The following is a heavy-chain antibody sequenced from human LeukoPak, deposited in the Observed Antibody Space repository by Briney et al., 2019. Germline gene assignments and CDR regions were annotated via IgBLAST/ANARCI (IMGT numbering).Heavy chain of an antibody. CDR1: GFTFSSYA. Sequence: PGGSLRLSCAASGFTFSSYAMSWVRQAPGKGLEWVSAISGSGGSTYYADSVKGRFTISRDNSKNTLYLQMNSLRAEDTAVYYCAXDXYYXILTGYHNTFDYWGQGTLVTVSS. CDR3: AXDXYYXILTGYHNTFDY. D-gene: IGHD3-9*01. CDR2: ISGSGGST. V-gene: IGHV3-23*01. J-gene: IGHJ4*02.